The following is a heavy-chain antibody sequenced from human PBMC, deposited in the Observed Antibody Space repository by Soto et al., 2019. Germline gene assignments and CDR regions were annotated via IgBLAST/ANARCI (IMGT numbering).Heavy chain of an antibody. CDR2: IYYSGAT. V-gene: IGHV4-31*03. CDR3: ARDHKWDGMDV. J-gene: IGHJ6*02. Sequence: SETLSLTCSVSGGSFSSDSFIWSWVRQLPGKGLEWIGYIYYSGATYYNPSLKSRVIMSVDTSKNQFSLKLSSVTAADTAVYYCARDHKWDGMDVWGQGTTVTVSS. CDR1: GGSFSSDSFI. D-gene: IGHD1-26*01.